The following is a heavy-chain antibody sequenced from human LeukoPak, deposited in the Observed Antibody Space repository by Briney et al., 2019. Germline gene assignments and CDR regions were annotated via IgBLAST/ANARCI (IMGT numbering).Heavy chain of an antibody. Sequence: SQTLSLTCTVSGGSISSYYWSWIRQPPGKGLEWIGYIYYSGSTNYNPSLKSRVTISVDTSKNQFSLKLSSVTAADTAVYYCARRDSNWNYASGFDYWGQGTLVTVSS. J-gene: IGHJ4*02. CDR1: GGSISSYY. CDR2: IYYSGST. D-gene: IGHD1-7*01. V-gene: IGHV4-59*01. CDR3: ARRDSNWNYASGFDY.